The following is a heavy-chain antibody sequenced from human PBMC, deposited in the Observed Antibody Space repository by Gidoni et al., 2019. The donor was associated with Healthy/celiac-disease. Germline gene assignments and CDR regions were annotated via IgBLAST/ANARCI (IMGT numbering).Heavy chain of an antibody. CDR1: GFTVSSHY. CDR3: ARVHGGRNEGAFDI. V-gene: IGHV3-66*02. CDR2: IYSGGST. J-gene: IGHJ3*02. Sequence: EVQLVESGGGLVQPGGSLRLSCPASGFTVSSHYMSWVRQAPGKGLEWVSVIYSGGSTYYADSVKGRFTISRDNSKNTLYLQMNSLRAEDTAVYYCARVHGGRNEGAFDIWGQGTMVTVSS. D-gene: IGHD2-15*01.